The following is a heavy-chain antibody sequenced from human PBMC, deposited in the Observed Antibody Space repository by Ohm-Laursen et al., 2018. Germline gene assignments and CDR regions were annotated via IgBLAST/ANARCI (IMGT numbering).Heavy chain of an antibody. V-gene: IGHV3-23*01. CDR3: ANVAGRHSLYYYYGMDV. Sequence: SLRLSCAAPGFTFSISGMTWVRQAPGKGLEWVSGISVSGSSTDYADSVKGRFTISRDNSKNTLYLQMNSLRTEDTAVYYCANVAGRHSLYYYYGMDVWGQGTTVTVSS. CDR1: GFTFSISG. CDR2: ISVSGSST. J-gene: IGHJ6*02. D-gene: IGHD6-6*01.